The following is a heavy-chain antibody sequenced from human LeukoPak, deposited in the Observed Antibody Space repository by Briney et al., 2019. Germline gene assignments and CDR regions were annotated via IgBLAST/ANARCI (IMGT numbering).Heavy chain of an antibody. CDR1: GFXFSRYW. D-gene: IGHD2-15*01. CDR3: AREYSTGFGP. CDR2: INSDGSST. V-gene: IGHV3-74*01. J-gene: IGHJ5*02. Sequence: GGSLRLSCAASGFXFSRYWIHWVRQGPGKGLVWVSRINSDGSSTSYADSVKGRFTISRDNAKNTLYLQMNSLRAEDTAVYYCAREYSTGFGPWGQGTLVTVSS.